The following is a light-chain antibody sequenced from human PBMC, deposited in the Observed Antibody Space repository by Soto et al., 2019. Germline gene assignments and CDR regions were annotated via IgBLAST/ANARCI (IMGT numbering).Light chain of an antibody. V-gene: IGLV3-9*01. CDR2: RDS. Sequence: SSELTQPLSVSVALGQTARITCGGNNIGSKNVHWYQQKPGQAPVLVIYRDSNRPSGIPERFSGSSSGNTATLTIGRAQAGDEADYYCQVWDSSTARVFGGGTKVTVL. CDR1: NIGSKN. J-gene: IGLJ3*02. CDR3: QVWDSSTARV.